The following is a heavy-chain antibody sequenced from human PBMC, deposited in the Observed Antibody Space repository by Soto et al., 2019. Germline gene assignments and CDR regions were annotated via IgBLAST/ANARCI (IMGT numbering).Heavy chain of an antibody. J-gene: IGHJ4*02. CDR2: ISAYNGNT. D-gene: IGHD3-3*01. Sequence: ASVKVSGKASGYTVTIDGIMWVRQAPGQGLEGMGWISAYNGNTNYAKKFQGRVTMTTATSTSTAYMELRSLRSADTAVYYCARDKATLYYDFWSGYPTRDYWGQGTLVTVSS. V-gene: IGHV1-18*01. CDR1: GYTVTIDG. CDR3: ARDKATLYYDFWSGYPTRDY.